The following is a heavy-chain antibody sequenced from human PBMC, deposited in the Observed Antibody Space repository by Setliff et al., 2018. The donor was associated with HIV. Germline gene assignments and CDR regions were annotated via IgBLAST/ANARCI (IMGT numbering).Heavy chain of an antibody. CDR3: ARPGVGTVSFDY. CDR1: GGSFSGYY. Sequence: SETLSLTCAVYGGSFSGYYWSWIRQPPGKGLEWIGEINHSGSTNYNPSLKSRVTISVDTSKNQFSLKLSSVTAADTAVYYCARPGVGTVSFDYWGQGTLVTVSS. CDR2: INHSGST. J-gene: IGHJ4*02. V-gene: IGHV4-34*01. D-gene: IGHD1-7*01.